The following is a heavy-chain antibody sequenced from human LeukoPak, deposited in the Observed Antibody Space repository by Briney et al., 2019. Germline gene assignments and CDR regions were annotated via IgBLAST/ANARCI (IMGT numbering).Heavy chain of an antibody. CDR3: AIVWTTERYGDGLDL. J-gene: IGHJ3*01. Sequence: ASVRVSCQASGFTFTDYYIHWVRQAPGQGLEWIGSLNPNSGGPNYAQNFQGRVTMPRDTSITTAYLDLRRLTSDDTAVYYCAIVWTTERYGDGLDLWGQGTMVTVSS. CDR1: GFTFTDYY. V-gene: IGHV1-2*02. CDR2: LNPNSGGP. D-gene: IGHD2-21*01.